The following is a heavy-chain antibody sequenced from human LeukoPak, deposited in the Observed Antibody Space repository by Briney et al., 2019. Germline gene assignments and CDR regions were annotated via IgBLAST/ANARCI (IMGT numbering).Heavy chain of an antibody. CDR1: GYTFTSYD. CDR2: MNPNSGNT. V-gene: IGHV1-8*03. CDR3: ARGVYYYMDV. Sequence: ASVKVSCKASGYTFTSYDINWVRQATGQGLEWMGWMNPNSGNTGYARKFQGRVTITRNTSISTAYMELGSLRSEDTAVYYCARGVYYYMDVWGKGTTVTVSS. J-gene: IGHJ6*03.